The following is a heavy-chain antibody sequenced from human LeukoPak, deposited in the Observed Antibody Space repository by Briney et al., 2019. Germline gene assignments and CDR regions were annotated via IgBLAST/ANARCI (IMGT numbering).Heavy chain of an antibody. J-gene: IGHJ6*02. CDR2: IRQDGNEK. CDR3: ARHYGDYQYAMDV. CDR1: GFTLSNNW. Sequence: GGSLRLSCAASGFTLSNNWMSWVRQAPGKGLEWVANIRQDGNEKYYVDSVTGRFIISRDNAKNSVFLQMNNLRAGDPGVYYCARHYGDYQYAMDVWGQGTTVTVS. D-gene: IGHD4-17*01. V-gene: IGHV3-7*01.